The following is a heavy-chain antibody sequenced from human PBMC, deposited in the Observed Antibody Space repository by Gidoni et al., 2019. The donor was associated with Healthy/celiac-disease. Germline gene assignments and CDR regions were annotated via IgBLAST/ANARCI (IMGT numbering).Heavy chain of an antibody. D-gene: IGHD2-15*01. CDR3: ARLSGGSGYLGVGGCWFDP. CDR2: IYPGDSDT. CDR1: GYSFTSYW. Sequence: EVQLVQSGAEVKKPGESLKISCKGSGYSFTSYWIGWVRQMPGKGLEWMGIIYPGDSDTSYSPSFQGQVTIAADKSISTAYLQWSSLKASDTAMYYCARLSGGSGYLGVGGCWFDPWGQGTLVTVSS. J-gene: IGHJ5*02. V-gene: IGHV5-51*01.